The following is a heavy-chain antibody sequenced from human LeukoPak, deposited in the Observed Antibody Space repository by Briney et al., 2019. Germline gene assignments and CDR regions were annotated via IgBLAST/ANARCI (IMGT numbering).Heavy chain of an antibody. CDR3: AKDWEQWLVQGYYFDY. D-gene: IGHD6-19*01. CDR1: GFTFSTYG. J-gene: IGHJ4*02. V-gene: IGHV3-30*02. CDR2: IQYDGSNK. Sequence: PGGSLGLSCAASGFTFSTYGMHWVRQAPGKGLEWVTFIQYDGSNKYYADSVKGRFTISRDNSKNTLYLQMNSLRAEDTAVYFCAKDWEQWLVQGYYFDYWGQGTLVTVSS.